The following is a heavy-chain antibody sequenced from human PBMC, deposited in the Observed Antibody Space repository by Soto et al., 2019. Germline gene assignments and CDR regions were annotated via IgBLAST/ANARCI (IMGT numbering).Heavy chain of an antibody. D-gene: IGHD3-10*01. CDR3: ARYHVVREVINWFDP. J-gene: IGHJ5*02. CDR2: IYYSGST. V-gene: IGHV4-61*01. Sequence: SQTLSLTCTVSGGSVSSGSCYWSWIRQPPGKGLEWIGYIYYSGSTNYNPSLKSRVTISVDTSKNQFSLKLSSVTAADTAVYYCARYHVVREVINWFDPWGQRTLVTV. CDR1: GGSVSSGSCY.